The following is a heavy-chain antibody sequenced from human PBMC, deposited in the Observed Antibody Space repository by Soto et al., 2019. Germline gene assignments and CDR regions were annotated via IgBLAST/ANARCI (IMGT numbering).Heavy chain of an antibody. J-gene: IGHJ4*02. D-gene: IGHD3-10*01. CDR1: GFTFSSYV. Sequence: EVQLLESGGGLVQPGGSLRLSCAASGFTFSSYVMNWVRQAPGKGLEWVSAISGSGGSTYYADSVKGRFTISRDNSKNTLYLQMNSLRAEDTAVYYCAKGAVVRGVYDLDYWGQGTLVTVSS. CDR3: AKGAVVRGVYDLDY. V-gene: IGHV3-23*01. CDR2: ISGSGGST.